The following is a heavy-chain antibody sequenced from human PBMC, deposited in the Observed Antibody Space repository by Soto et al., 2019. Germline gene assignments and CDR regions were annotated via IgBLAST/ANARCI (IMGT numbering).Heavy chain of an antibody. Sequence: TSETLSLTCAVSGDSITSGNWWSRVRQAPGKGLEWIGEINHTGGITNYNPSLKSRVNISLDKSKNQFSLKLNSVTAADTAVYYCARWFCIGNGCNSRWFDPWGQGTQVTVSS. V-gene: IGHV4-4*02. J-gene: IGHJ5*02. CDR3: ARWFCIGNGCNSRWFDP. CDR1: GDSITSGNW. D-gene: IGHD6-19*01. CDR2: INHTGGIT.